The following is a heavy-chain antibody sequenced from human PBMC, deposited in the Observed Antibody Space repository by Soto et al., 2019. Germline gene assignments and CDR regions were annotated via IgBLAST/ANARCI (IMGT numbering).Heavy chain of an antibody. J-gene: IGHJ4*02. CDR3: AREKGYISGPKNFDS. CDR2: IYDSGSS. D-gene: IGHD5-12*01. V-gene: IGHV4-30-4*01. CDR1: GGSVSSGDYF. Sequence: LSLTCTVSGGSVSSGDYFWSWIRQPPGKGLEWIGYIYDSGSSYYNPSLKSRVTMSVDTSKNQFSLKLRSVTAADTAMYYCAREKGYISGPKNFDSWGQGTLVTVSS.